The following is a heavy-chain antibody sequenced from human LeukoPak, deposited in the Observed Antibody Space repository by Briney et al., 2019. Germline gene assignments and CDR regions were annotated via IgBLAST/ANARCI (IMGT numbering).Heavy chain of an antibody. CDR1: GGSISSGDYY. Sequence: SQTLSLTCTVSGGSISSGDYYWSSIRQPPGKGLEWIAYKYYSGSTYYNPSLKSRVTMSADTSKNQPSRKLSAVTAADADVYYFARPYYYDSSIDPWGQGILVTVSS. CDR3: ARPYYYDSSIDP. J-gene: IGHJ5*02. CDR2: KYYSGST. D-gene: IGHD3-22*01. V-gene: IGHV4-30-4*01.